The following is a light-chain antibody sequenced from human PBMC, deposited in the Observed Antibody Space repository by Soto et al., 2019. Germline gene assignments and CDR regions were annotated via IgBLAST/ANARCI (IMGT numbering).Light chain of an antibody. CDR2: DAS. CDR1: QSVSVY. V-gene: IGKV3-11*01. J-gene: IGKJ1*01. CDR3: QQYGSSPRA. Sequence: EIVLTQSPATLSLSRGERSTLSCRASQSVSVYLAWFQQKPGQPPRLLIYDASKRATGIPPRFSGSGSTTDFTLTISSLEPEDFAVYYCQQYGSSPRAFGQGTKVDIK.